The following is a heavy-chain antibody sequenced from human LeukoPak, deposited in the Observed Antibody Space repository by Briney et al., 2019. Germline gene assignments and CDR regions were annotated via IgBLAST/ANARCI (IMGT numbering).Heavy chain of an antibody. CDR2: IYSGGST. CDR1: RFTVSGNY. Sequence: GGSLRLSCASSRFTVSGNYMTWVRQAPGKGLEWVSVIYSGGSTYYADSVKGRFTISRDNSKNTLYLQMNSLRAEDTAVYYCVRGDYGDYTLFDYWGQGALVTVSS. CDR3: VRGDYGDYTLFDY. D-gene: IGHD4-17*01. V-gene: IGHV3-53*01. J-gene: IGHJ4*02.